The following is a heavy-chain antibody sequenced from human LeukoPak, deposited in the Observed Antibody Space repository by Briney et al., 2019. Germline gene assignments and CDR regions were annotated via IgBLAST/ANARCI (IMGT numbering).Heavy chain of an antibody. J-gene: IGHJ6*02. Sequence: AASVKVSCKASGYTFTSYDIHWVRQATGQGLEWMGWMNPNSGNTGYAQKFKGRVTMTRNTSISTAYMELSSLRSEDKAVYYCARVCPRGVVVVPAATYYYYYYGMDVWGQGTTVTVSS. V-gene: IGHV1-8*01. CDR1: GYTFTSYD. D-gene: IGHD2-2*01. CDR2: MNPNSGNT. CDR3: ARVCPRGVVVVPAATYYYYYYGMDV.